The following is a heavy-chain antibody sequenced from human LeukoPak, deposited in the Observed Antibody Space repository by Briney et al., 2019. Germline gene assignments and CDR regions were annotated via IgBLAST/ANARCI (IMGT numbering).Heavy chain of an antibody. CDR2: ISSSGSTI. J-gene: IGHJ5*02. D-gene: IGHD1-26*01. V-gene: IGHV3-48*04. CDR3: ARGASRWSNWFDP. CDR1: GFTFSSYS. Sequence: GGSLRLSCAASGFTFSSYSMNWVRQAPGKGLEWVSYISSSGSTIYYADSVKGRFTISRDNAKNSLYLQMNSLRAEDTAVYYCARGASRWSNWFDPWGQGTLVTVSS.